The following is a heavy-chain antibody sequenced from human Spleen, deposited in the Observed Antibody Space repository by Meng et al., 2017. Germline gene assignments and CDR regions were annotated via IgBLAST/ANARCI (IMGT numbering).Heavy chain of an antibody. CDR1: GFTFSSYS. D-gene: IGHD3-9*01. CDR2: ISSSSTYI. V-gene: IGHV3-21*01. Sequence: GESLKISCAASGFTFSSYSMNWVRQAPGKGLEWVSYISSSSTYIYYADSVKGRFTISRDNAKNSLYLQMDSLRAEDTAVYYCARSLLTGPNWGQGTLVTVSS. J-gene: IGHJ4*02. CDR3: ARSLLTGPN.